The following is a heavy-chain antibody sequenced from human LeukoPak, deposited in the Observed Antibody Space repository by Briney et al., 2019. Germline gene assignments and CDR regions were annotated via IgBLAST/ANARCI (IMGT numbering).Heavy chain of an antibody. V-gene: IGHV4-59*08. CDR3: ARHNEVPTLRAFDI. J-gene: IGHJ3*02. CDR2: IYYSGST. CDR1: GGSISSYY. Sequence: SETLSLTCTVSGGSISSYYWSWIRQPPGKGLEWIGYIYYSGSTYYNPSLKSRVTISVDTSKNQFSLKLSSVTAADTAVYYCARHNEVPTLRAFDIWGQGTMVTVSS. D-gene: IGHD1-1*01.